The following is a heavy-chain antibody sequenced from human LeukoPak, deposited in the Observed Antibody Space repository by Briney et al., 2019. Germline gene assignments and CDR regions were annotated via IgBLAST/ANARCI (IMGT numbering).Heavy chain of an antibody. J-gene: IGHJ4*02. CDR3: AKDRYYSGSGSYWRLFDY. Sequence: GGSLRLSCAASGFTFSSYSMNWVRQAPGKGLEWVSSISSSSSYIYYADSVKGRFTISRDNAKNSLYLQMNSLRAEDTAVYYCAKDRYYSGSGSYWRLFDYWGQGTLVTVSS. D-gene: IGHD3-10*01. CDR2: ISSSSSYI. CDR1: GFTFSSYS. V-gene: IGHV3-21*01.